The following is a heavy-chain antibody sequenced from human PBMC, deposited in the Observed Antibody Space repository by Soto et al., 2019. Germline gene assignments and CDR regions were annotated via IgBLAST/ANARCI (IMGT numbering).Heavy chain of an antibody. CDR3: ARVYDFWSGYYKYFDY. D-gene: IGHD3-3*01. CDR2: IYYSGST. CDR1: GGSISSGDYY. Sequence: KPSETLSLTCTVSGGSISSGDYYWSWIRQPPGKGLEWIGYIYYSGSTYYNPSLKSRVTISVDTSKNQFSLKLSSVTAADTAVYYCARVYDFWSGYYKYFDYWGQGTLVTVSS. J-gene: IGHJ4*02. V-gene: IGHV4-30-4*01.